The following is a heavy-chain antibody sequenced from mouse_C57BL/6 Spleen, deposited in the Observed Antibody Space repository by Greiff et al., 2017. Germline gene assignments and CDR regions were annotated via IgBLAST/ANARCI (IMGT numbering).Heavy chain of an antibody. V-gene: IGHV5-4*01. CDR2: ISDGGSYN. CDR1: GFTFSSYA. Sequence: EVQGVESGGGLVKPGGSLKLSCAASGFTFSSYAMSWVRQTPEKRLEWVATISDGGSYNYNPDNVKGRFTISRDNTKNNLYQQMSHLKSEDTAMYYCARAESAWFAYWGQGTLVTVSA. CDR3: ARAESAWFAY. J-gene: IGHJ3*01.